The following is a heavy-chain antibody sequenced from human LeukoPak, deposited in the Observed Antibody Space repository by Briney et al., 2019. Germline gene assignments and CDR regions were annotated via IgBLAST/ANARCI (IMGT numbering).Heavy chain of an antibody. CDR1: GFTFSSYS. D-gene: IGHD6-19*01. V-gene: IGHV3-48*01. Sequence: GGSLRLSCAASGFTFSSYSMNWVRQAPGKGLEWVSYMSRSSDTIYYADSVKGRFTISRDNAKNSLYLQMNSLRAEDTAVYYCARADSSGWGSLDYWGQGTLVTVSS. J-gene: IGHJ4*02. CDR2: MSRSSDTI. CDR3: ARADSSGWGSLDY.